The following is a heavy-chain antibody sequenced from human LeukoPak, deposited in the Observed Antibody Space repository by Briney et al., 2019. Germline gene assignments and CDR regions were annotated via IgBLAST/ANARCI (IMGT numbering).Heavy chain of an antibody. CDR1: GYSFTSYW. CDR3: ARLYCSSTSCYFGWFDP. CDR2: IYPGDSDT. Sequence: GESLKISCKGSGYSFTSYWIGWVRQMPGKGLGWMGIIYPGDSDTRYSPSFQGQVTISADKSISTAYLQWSSLKASDTAMYYCARLYCSSTSCYFGWFDPWGQGTLVTVSS. D-gene: IGHD2-2*01. J-gene: IGHJ5*02. V-gene: IGHV5-51*01.